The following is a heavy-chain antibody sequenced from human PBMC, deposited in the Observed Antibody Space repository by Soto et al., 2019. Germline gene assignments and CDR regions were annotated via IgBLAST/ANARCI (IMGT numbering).Heavy chain of an antibody. Sequence: GASVKVSCKASGYTFTSYDINWVRQAAGQGPEWMGSVTPRNGDTAFAQKYQGRVTATSNTSMSTVYMELSNLRSDDTAVYYCARGGSYWARRHYFDSWGQGTLVTVSS. V-gene: IGHV1-8*02. J-gene: IGHJ4*02. D-gene: IGHD2-8*02. CDR3: ARGGSYWARRHYFDS. CDR2: VTPRNGDT. CDR1: GYTFTSYD.